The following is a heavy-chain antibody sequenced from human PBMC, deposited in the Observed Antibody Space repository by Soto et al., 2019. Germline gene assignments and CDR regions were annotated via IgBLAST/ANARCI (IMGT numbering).Heavy chain of an antibody. Sequence: GGSLRLSCAASGFTFDDYAMHWVRQAPGKGLEWVSGISWNSGSIGYADSVKGRFTISRDNAKNSLYLQMNSLRAEDTALYYCAKDMSSRIEYFQHWGQGNLVTVSS. J-gene: IGHJ1*01. CDR1: GFTFDDYA. CDR2: ISWNSGSI. V-gene: IGHV3-9*01. CDR3: AKDMSSRIEYFQH.